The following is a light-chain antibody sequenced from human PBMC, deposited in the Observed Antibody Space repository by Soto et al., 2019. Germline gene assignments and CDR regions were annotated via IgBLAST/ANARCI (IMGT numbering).Light chain of an antibody. Sequence: EIVMTQSPDTLSVSPGERASLSCRASQSVSSNLAWYQQKPGQTPRLLIYATSTRATGIPARFSGSGSGTEFTLTISSLQSEDFAVYYCQQRSSWPLTFGGGTKVDIK. CDR3: QQRSSWPLT. V-gene: IGKV3-15*01. CDR1: QSVSSN. CDR2: ATS. J-gene: IGKJ4*01.